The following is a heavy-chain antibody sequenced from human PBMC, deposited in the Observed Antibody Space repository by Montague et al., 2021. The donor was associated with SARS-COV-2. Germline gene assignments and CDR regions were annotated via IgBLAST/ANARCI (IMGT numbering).Heavy chain of an antibody. V-gene: IGHV4-38-2*02. Sequence: SETLSLTCTVSGYSISSGYYWGWIRKFPGKGLEWIGSIYRSGTTYYNPSLKSRVTISVDTSKNQFSLKMYSVTAADTAQFYCARDRTFRDGYLDAFEIWGHGALVNVAS. D-gene: IGHD5-24*01. CDR3: ARDRTFRDGYLDAFEI. CDR1: GYSISSGYY. J-gene: IGHJ3*02. CDR2: IYRSGTT.